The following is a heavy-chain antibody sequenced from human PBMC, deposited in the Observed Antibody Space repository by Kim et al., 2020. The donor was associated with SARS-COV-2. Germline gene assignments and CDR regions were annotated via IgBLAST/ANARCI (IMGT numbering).Heavy chain of an antibody. Sequence: GGSLRLSCAASGFTFSSYAMSWVRQAPGKGLEWVSAISGSGGSTYYADSVKGRFTISRDNSKNTLYLQMKSLRAEDTAVYYCAKDCRLWSGYYLPLSYYYYGMDVWGQGTTVTVSS. CDR2: ISGSGGST. V-gene: IGHV3-23*01. J-gene: IGHJ6*02. CDR1: GFTFSSYA. D-gene: IGHD3-3*01. CDR3: AKDCRLWSGYYLPLSYYYYGMDV.